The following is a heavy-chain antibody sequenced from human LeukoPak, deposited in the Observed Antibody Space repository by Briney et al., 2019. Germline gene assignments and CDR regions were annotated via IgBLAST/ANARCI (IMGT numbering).Heavy chain of an antibody. V-gene: IGHV1-69*02. CDR2: IIPILGIA. J-gene: IGHJ4*02. CDR3: ARELEYYSNYFDDY. D-gene: IGHD4-11*01. Sequence: SVKVSCKASGGTFSSYTISWVRQAPGQGLEWMGRIIPILGIANYAQKFQGRVTITADKSTSTAYMELSSLRSEDTAVYYCARELEYYSNYFDDYWGRGTLVTVSS. CDR1: GGTFSSYT.